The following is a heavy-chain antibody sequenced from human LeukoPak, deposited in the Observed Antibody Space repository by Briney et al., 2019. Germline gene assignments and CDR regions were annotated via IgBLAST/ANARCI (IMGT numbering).Heavy chain of an antibody. D-gene: IGHD2-8*01. CDR3: VKEGNGAFDI. CDR2: ISSNGGST. J-gene: IGHJ3*02. V-gene: IGHV3-64D*09. Sequence: GGSLRLSCSASGFTFSSYGMHWVRQAPGKGLEYVAAISSNGGSTNYADSVKGRFTISRDNSKNTLDLQMSSLRAEDTAVYYCVKEGNGAFDIWGQGTMVTVSS. CDR1: GFTFSSYG.